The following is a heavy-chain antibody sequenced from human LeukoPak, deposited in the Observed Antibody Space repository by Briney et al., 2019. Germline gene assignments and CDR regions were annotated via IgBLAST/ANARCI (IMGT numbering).Heavy chain of an antibody. J-gene: IGHJ5*02. V-gene: IGHV4-38-2*02. CDR2: IYHSGST. Sequence: SETLSLTCAVSGYSISNGYYWGWIRQPPGKGLEWIGSIYHSGSTYYNPSLKSRVTISVDTSKNQFSLKLSSVTAADTAVYYCARDVGPPRGYCSSTSCFSPLFDPWGQGTLVTVSS. CDR1: GYSISNGYY. D-gene: IGHD2-2*01. CDR3: ARDVGPPRGYCSSTSCFSPLFDP.